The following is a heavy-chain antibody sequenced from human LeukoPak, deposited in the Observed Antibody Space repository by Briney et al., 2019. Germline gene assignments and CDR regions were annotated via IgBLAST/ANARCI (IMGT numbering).Heavy chain of an antibody. V-gene: IGHV3-30*04. D-gene: IGHD1-1*01. CDR3: ARDDTTNNYYYYYGKDV. Sequence: GGSLRLSCAASGFTFSSYAMHWVRQAPGKGLEWVAVISYDGSNKYYADSVKGRFTISRDNSKNTLYLQMNSLRAEDTAVYYCARDDTTNNYYYYYGKDVWGQGTTVTVSS. CDR1: GFTFSSYA. CDR2: ISYDGSNK. J-gene: IGHJ6*02.